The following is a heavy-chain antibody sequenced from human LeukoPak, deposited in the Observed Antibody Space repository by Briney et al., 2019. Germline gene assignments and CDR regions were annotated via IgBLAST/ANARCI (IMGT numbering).Heavy chain of an antibody. CDR1: GGTYSSYA. D-gene: IGHD6-13*01. CDR2: IIPIFGTA. V-gene: IGHV1-69*01. Sequence: SVKVSCKASGGTYSSYAISWVRQAPGQGLEWMGGIIPIFGTANYAQKFQGRVTITADESTSTAYMELSSLRAEDTAVYYCAKDREYSSSLFDYWGQGTLVTVSS. CDR3: AKDREYSSSLFDY. J-gene: IGHJ4*02.